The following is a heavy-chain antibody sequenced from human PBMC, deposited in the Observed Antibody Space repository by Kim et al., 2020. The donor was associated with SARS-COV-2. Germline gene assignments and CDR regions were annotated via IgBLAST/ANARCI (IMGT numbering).Heavy chain of an antibody. D-gene: IGHD3-10*01. J-gene: IGHJ5*02. CDR1: GFTFSSYS. Sequence: GGSLRLSCAASGFTFSSYSMNWVRQAPGKGLEWVSYISSSSSTIYYADSVKGRFTISRDNAKNSLYLQMNSLRDEDTAVYYCARGLPVRGRNWFDPWGQGTLVTVSS. CDR3: ARGLPVRGRNWFDP. CDR2: ISSSSSTI. V-gene: IGHV3-48*02.